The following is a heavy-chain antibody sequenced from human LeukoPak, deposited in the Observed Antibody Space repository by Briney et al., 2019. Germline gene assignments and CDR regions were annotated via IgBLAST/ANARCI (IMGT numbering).Heavy chain of an antibody. CDR1: GYTFINYY. J-gene: IGHJ4*02. V-gene: IGHV1-46*01. CDR3: ARVFRGDVDIVATTPPDY. D-gene: IGHD5-12*01. Sequence: GASVKVSCKASGYTFINYYMHWVRQAPGQGLEWMGIINPSGGSTSYAQKFQGRVTMTRDMSTSTVYMELSSLRSEDTAVYYCARVFRGDVDIVATTPPDYWGQGTLVTVSS. CDR2: INPSGGST.